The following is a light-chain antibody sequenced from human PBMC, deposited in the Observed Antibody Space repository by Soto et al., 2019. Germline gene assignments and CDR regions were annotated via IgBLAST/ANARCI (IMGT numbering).Light chain of an antibody. CDR3: QQYGSSIT. Sequence: EIVLTLSPGTLSLSTGERATLSCRASQSVSSSYLAWYQQKPGQAPRLLIYAASSRATGIPDRFSGSGSGTDFTLTINRLEPEDFAVYYCQQYGSSITFGQGTRLEI. CDR2: AAS. V-gene: IGKV3-20*01. CDR1: QSVSSSY. J-gene: IGKJ5*01.